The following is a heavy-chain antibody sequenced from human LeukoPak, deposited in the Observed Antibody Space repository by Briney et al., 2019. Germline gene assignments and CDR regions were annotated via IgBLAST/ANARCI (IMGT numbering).Heavy chain of an antibody. D-gene: IGHD3-3*01. V-gene: IGHV4-4*02. Sequence: SETLSLTCAVSGGSISSSNRWSWVRQPPGKGLEWIGEIYHSGSTNYNPSLKSRVTISVDKSKNQFSLKLSSVTAADTAVYYCARRSGYSPNWFDPWGQGTLVTVSS. CDR1: GGSISSSNR. J-gene: IGHJ5*02. CDR3: ARRSGYSPNWFDP. CDR2: IYHSGST.